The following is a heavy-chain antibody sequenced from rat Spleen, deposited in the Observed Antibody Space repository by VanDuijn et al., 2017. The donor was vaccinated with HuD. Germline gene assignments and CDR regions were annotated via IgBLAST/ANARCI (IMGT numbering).Heavy chain of an antibody. J-gene: IGHJ3*01. CDR1: GFTFSNYG. CDR3: TTVIQGHGFAY. CDR2: ITNTGGST. D-gene: IGHD1-1*01. V-gene: IGHV5-31*01. Sequence: EVQLVESGGGLVQPGSPLKLSCAASGFTFSNYGTHWIRQAPGKGLEWVASITNTGGSTYYPDSVKGRFTISRDNARGILYLHMSSLGSEDTATYYCTTVIQGHGFAYWGQGTLVTVSS.